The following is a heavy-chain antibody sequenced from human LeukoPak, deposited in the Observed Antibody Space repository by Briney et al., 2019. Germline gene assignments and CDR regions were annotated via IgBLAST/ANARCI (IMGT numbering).Heavy chain of an antibody. Sequence: PGGSLRLSCAAPGFTFSTYGVYWVRQAPGKGLEWVSSNSGGSSYYADSVKGRFTISRDNSKNTLYLQMNSLRAEDTAVYYCAKDLGSSGWYIDYWGQGTLVAVSS. CDR1: GFTFSTYG. CDR2: NSGGSS. D-gene: IGHD6-19*01. J-gene: IGHJ4*02. V-gene: IGHV3-23*01. CDR3: AKDLGSSGWYIDY.